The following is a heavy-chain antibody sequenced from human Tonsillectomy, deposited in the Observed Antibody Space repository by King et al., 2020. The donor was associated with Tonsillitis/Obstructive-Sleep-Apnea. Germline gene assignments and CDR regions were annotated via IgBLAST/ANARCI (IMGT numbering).Heavy chain of an antibody. D-gene: IGHD6-19*01. V-gene: IGHV6-1*01. CDR2: TYYRSKWYN. Sequence: VQLQQSGPGLVKPSQTLSLTCALSGDSVSSNSAAWNWIRQSPSSGLEWLGRTYYRSKWYNDYAVSVKSRITINPDTSKNQFSLHLKSVTPEDTAVYFCARLSMDAVDATSDYWGQGTLVTVSA. CDR3: ARLSMDAVDATSDY. CDR1: GDSVSSNSAA. J-gene: IGHJ4*02.